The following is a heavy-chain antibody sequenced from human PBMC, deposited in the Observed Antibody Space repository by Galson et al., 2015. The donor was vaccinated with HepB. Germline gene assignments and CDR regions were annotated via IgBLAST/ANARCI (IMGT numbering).Heavy chain of an antibody. V-gene: IGHV3-30*03. Sequence: SLRLSCAASGFTFSSYGMHWVRQAPGKGLEWVAVISYDGSNKYYADSVKGRFTISRDNSKNTLYLQMNSLRAEDTAVYYCARASSRSRIAAAGPLAYWGQGTLVTVSS. J-gene: IGHJ4*02. CDR3: ARASSRSRIAAAGPLAY. D-gene: IGHD6-13*01. CDR2: ISYDGSNK. CDR1: GFTFSSYG.